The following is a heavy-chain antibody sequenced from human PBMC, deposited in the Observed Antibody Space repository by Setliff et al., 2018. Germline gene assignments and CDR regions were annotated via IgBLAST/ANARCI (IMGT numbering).Heavy chain of an antibody. CDR1: GGSIRSGNDL. V-gene: IGHV4-30-4*01. J-gene: IGHJ3*02. D-gene: IGHD4-4*01. Sequence: PSETLSLTCTVSGGSIRSGNDLWSWLRQSPGKGLEWIAYIPAYTGRAYYNPSLQSRAALSADTSKSQFSLRLTSVTAADTAAYYCAREVIDPVSSDAFDIWGQGRRVTVSS. CDR3: AREVIDPVSSDAFDI. CDR2: IPAYTGRA.